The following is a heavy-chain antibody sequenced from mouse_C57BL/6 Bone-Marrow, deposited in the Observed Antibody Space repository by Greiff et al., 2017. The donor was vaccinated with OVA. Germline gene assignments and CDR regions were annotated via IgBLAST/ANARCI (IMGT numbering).Heavy chain of an antibody. CDR3: AEGYDAWFAY. V-gene: IGHV1-4*01. CDR2: INPSSGYT. D-gene: IGHD2-2*01. Sequence: VQGVESGAELARPGASVKMSCKASGYTFTSYTMHWVKQRPGQGLEWIGYINPSSGYTKYNQKFKDKATLTADKSSSTAYMQLSSLTSEDSAVYYCAEGYDAWFAYWGQGTLVTVSA. J-gene: IGHJ3*01. CDR1: GYTFTSYT.